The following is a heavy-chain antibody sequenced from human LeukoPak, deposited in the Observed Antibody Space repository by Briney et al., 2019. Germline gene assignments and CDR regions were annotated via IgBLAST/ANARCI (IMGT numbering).Heavy chain of an antibody. CDR1: GFTYHDFA. CDR3: VKSGGYYYMDA. J-gene: IGHJ6*03. Sequence: GGSLRLSCAASGFTYHDFAMHWVRQAPGKGLEWVAAISWNSDNIDYADSVKGRFTIYRDNDMNSLYLEMASLGVEDSALYYCVKSGGYYYMDAWGKGTPVTVSS. D-gene: IGHD3-16*01. CDR2: ISWNSDNI. V-gene: IGHV3-9*01.